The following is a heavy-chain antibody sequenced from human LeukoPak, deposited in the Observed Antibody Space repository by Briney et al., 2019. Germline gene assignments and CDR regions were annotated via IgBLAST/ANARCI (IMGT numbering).Heavy chain of an antibody. CDR1: GFTFSSYG. D-gene: IGHD3-10*01. J-gene: IGHJ4*02. Sequence: HWGVLRLSCAASGFTFSSYGMHWVRQAPGKGLERVAFIRYDGSNKYYADSVKGRFTISRDNSKNTLYLQMNSLRAEDTAVYYCAKVFSGRSLGGGYFDYWGQGTLVTVSS. CDR2: IRYDGSNK. CDR3: AKVFSGRSLGGGYFDY. V-gene: IGHV3-30*02.